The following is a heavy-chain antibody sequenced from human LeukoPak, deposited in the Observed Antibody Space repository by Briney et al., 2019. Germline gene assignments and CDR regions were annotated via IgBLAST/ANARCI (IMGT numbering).Heavy chain of an antibody. J-gene: IGHJ5*02. D-gene: IGHD3-10*01. CDR2: ISGSGGST. Sequence: GGSLRLSCAASGLTFSSYAMSWVRQAPGRGLEWVSAISGSGGSTYYADSVKGRFTISRDNSKNTLYLQMNSLRAEDTAVYYCAKERATMVRGDWFDPWGQGTLVTVSS. V-gene: IGHV3-23*01. CDR3: AKERATMVRGDWFDP. CDR1: GLTFSSYA.